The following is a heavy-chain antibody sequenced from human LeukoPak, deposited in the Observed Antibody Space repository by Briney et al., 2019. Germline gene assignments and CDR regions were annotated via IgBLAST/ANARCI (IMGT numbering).Heavy chain of an antibody. CDR1: GFTFSSYE. CDR3: ARVAVADYYYYYMDV. CDR2: ISSSGSTI. Sequence: GGSLRLSCAASGFTFSSYEMNWVRQAPGKGLEWVSYISSSGSTIYYADSVKGRFTISRDNAKNSLYLQMNSLRAEDTAVYYCARVAVADYYYYYMDVWGKGTTVTVSS. J-gene: IGHJ6*03. V-gene: IGHV3-48*03. D-gene: IGHD6-19*01.